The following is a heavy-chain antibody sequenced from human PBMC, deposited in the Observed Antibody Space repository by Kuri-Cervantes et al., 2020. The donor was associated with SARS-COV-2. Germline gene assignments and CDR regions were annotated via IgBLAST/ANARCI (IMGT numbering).Heavy chain of an antibody. D-gene: IGHD6-19*01. Sequence: GSLRLSCTVSGYSISSGYYWGWIRQPPGKGLEWIGSIHHSGSTYYNPSLKSRVTISVDTSKNQFSLKLSSVTAADTAVYYCARRYGGHFHAVAAPGPYYFDYWGQGTLVTVSS. CDR1: GYSISSGYY. J-gene: IGHJ4*02. V-gene: IGHV4-38-2*02. CDR2: IHHSGST. CDR3: ARRYGGHFHAVAAPGPYYFDY.